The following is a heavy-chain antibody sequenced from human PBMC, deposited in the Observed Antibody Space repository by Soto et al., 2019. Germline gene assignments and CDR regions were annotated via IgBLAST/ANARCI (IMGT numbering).Heavy chain of an antibody. CDR1: GFSLTTSGVA. CDR3: AHGVFKIYYAIAV. J-gene: IGHJ6*02. CDR2: LYWNDDK. V-gene: IGHV2-5*01. Sequence: QITLKESGPTLVKPTQTLTLTCTFSGFSLTTSGVAVAWIRQSPGKALEWLALLYWNDDKRYSPSLNNTLTIHKDTSQNQVLLTMTTMDPVDTATYFCAHGVFKIYYAIAVWGPGTTVTVSS. D-gene: IGHD2-8*01.